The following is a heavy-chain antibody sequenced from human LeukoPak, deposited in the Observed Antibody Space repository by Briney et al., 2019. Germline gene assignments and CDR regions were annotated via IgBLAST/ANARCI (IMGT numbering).Heavy chain of an antibody. J-gene: IGHJ4*02. V-gene: IGHV1-2*02. Sequence: ASVKVSCKASGGTFSSYAINWVRQAPGQGLEWMGWINPNSGGTNYAQKFQGRVTMTRDTSISTAYMELSRLRSDDTAVYYCARVSSGYYGGYYFDYWGQGTLVTVSS. CDR1: GGTFSSYA. CDR3: ARVSSGYYGGYYFDY. D-gene: IGHD3-22*01. CDR2: INPNSGGT.